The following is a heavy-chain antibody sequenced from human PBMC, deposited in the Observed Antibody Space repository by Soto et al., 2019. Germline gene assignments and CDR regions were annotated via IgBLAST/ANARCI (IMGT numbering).Heavy chain of an antibody. CDR2: ISGSGGST. CDR1: GFTFSSYA. Sequence: EVQLLESGGGLVQPGGSLRLSCAASGFTFSSYAMSWVRQAPGKGLEWVSAISGSGGSTYYADSVKGRFTISRDNSKNTLYLQMHSLRAEDTAVYYCAKRRQYNYGMDVWGQGTTVTVSS. V-gene: IGHV3-23*01. CDR3: AKRRQYNYGMDV. D-gene: IGHD5-12*01. J-gene: IGHJ6*02.